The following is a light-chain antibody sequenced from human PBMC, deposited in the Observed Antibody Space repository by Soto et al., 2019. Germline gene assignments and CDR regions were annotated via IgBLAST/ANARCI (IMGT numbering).Light chain of an antibody. J-gene: IGKJ1*01. Sequence: GDRVTITCRASQSMNSWLALYQQKPGEAPKVLIYDASSLESGVPSRFSGSGSGTEFTLTIGSLQPEDFATYYCLRYNAFSQTFGQGTKVEI. CDR1: QSMNSW. CDR3: LRYNAFSQT. V-gene: IGKV1-5*01. CDR2: DAS.